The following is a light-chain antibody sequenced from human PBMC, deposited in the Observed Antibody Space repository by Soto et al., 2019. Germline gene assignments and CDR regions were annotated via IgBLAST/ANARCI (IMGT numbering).Light chain of an antibody. CDR2: DNN. V-gene: IGLV1-40*01. CDR3: QSYDTRLSGYV. J-gene: IGLJ1*01. CDR1: SSNIGAGYD. Sequence: QSVLTQSPSVSGAPGQRVTLSCTGSSSNIGAGYDVHWYQQLPGAAPKLLIYDNNNRPLGVPDRFSGSKSGASASLAITGLQAEDEADYYCQSYDTRLSGYVFGTGTKVTVL.